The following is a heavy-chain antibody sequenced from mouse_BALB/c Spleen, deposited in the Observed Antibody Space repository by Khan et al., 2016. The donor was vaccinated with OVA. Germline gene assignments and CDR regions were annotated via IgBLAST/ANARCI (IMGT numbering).Heavy chain of an antibody. CDR3: TRDRIDY. Sequence: QVQLQQSGAELAKPGASVKMSCPASGYTFTSNWMHWIKQRPGQGLEWIGYIIPTSGYTDYNQKFKDKATLTADKSTSTAYMQLSSLTSDDSAVYYCTRDRIDYWGQGTALTVSS. J-gene: IGHJ2*01. CDR2: IIPTSGYT. V-gene: IGHV1-7*01. CDR1: GYTFTSNW.